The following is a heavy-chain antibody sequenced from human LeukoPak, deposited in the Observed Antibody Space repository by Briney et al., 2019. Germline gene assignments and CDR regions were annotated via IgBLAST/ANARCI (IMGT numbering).Heavy chain of an antibody. CDR2: IYTSGST. Sequence: SETLSLTCTVSGGSISSSYWSWIRQPAGKGLEWIGRIYTSGSTNYNPSLKSRVTMSVDTSKNQFSLKLSSVTAADTAVYYCARERQYYDFWSGYDGRYYFDYWGQGTLVTVSS. CDR1: GGSISSSY. J-gene: IGHJ4*02. V-gene: IGHV4-4*07. D-gene: IGHD3-3*01. CDR3: ARERQYYDFWSGYDGRYYFDY.